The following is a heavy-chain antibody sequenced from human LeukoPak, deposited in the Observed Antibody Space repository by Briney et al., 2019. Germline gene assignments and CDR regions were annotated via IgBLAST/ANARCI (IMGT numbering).Heavy chain of an antibody. CDR1: GFTFSSYA. CDR2: ISGGGGST. D-gene: IGHD5-12*01. CDR3: AIYGGSGTNAFDM. J-gene: IGHJ3*02. Sequence: PGGSLRLSCAASGFTFSSYAMTWVRQGPGKGLEWASDISGGGGSTYYADSVKGRFTISRDNSKNTLYLQMHSLRAEDTAVYHCAIYGGSGTNAFDMWGQGTMVTVSS. V-gene: IGHV3-23*01.